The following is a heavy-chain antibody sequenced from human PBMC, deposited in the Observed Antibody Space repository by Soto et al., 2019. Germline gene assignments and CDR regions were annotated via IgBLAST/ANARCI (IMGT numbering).Heavy chain of an antibody. V-gene: IGHV4-59*01. J-gene: IGHJ6*02. CDR3: ARARAVLRFLEWLPTPDGMDV. D-gene: IGHD3-3*01. Sequence: SETLSLTCTVSGGSISSYYWSWIRQPPGKGLEWIGYIYYSGSTNYNPSLKSRVTISVDTPKNQFSLKLSSVTAADTAVYYCARARAVLRFLEWLPTPDGMDVWGQGTTVTVSS. CDR1: GGSISSYY. CDR2: IYYSGST.